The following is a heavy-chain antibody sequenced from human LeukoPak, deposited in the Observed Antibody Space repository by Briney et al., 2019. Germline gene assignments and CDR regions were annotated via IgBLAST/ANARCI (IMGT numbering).Heavy chain of an antibody. D-gene: IGHD3-22*01. Sequence: SVKVSCKASGGTFSSYAISWVRQAPGQGLEWMGGIIPIFGTANYAQKFQGRVTITTDESTSTAYMELSSLRSEGTAVYYCAKGKPPDYYDSSGYLSYWGQGTLVTVSS. V-gene: IGHV1-69*05. CDR2: IIPIFGTA. J-gene: IGHJ4*02. CDR3: AKGKPPDYYDSSGYLSY. CDR1: GGTFSSYA.